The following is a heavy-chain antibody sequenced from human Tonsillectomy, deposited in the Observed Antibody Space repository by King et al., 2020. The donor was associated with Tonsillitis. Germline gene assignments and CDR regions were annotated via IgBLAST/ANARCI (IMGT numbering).Heavy chain of an antibody. CDR2: ISSSSTYI. Sequence: DVQLVESGGGPVKSGGSLRLSCAASGFSFRSYTMNWVRQAPGKGLEWVSCISSSSTYIYYADSVKGRFTLSRDNAKNSVYLQMNNLRAEDTAVYYCARAVGLVNVDYWGQGSLVTVSS. CDR1: GFSFRSYT. J-gene: IGHJ4*02. V-gene: IGHV3-21*01. CDR3: ARAVGLVNVDY. D-gene: IGHD3/OR15-3a*01.